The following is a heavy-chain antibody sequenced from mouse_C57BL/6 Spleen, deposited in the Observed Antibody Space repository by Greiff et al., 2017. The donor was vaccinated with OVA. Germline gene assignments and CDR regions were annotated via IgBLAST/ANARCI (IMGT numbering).Heavy chain of an antibody. V-gene: IGHV1-64*01. CDR1: GYTFTSYW. D-gene: IGHD1-1*01. Sequence: QVQLQQPGAELVKPGASVKLSCKASGYTFTSYWMHWVKQRPGQGLEWIGMIHPNSGSTNYNEKFKSKATLTVDKSSSTAYMQLSSLTSEDSAVYYCARGRITTVVAKDYAMDYWGQGTSVTVSS. CDR2: IHPNSGST. CDR3: ARGRITTVVAKDYAMDY. J-gene: IGHJ4*01.